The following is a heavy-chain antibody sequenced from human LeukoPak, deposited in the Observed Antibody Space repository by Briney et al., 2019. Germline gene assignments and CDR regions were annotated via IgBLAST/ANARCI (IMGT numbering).Heavy chain of an antibody. CDR1: GFSISSAYY. V-gene: IGHV4-38-2*02. CDR3: ARDRSVAVAGTLEY. J-gene: IGHJ4*02. Sequence: SETLPLTCTVSGFSISSAYYWAWIRQPPGQGLEWIGAAHHSGSSYYNPSLKGRVSISVDTSKSQFSLKLSSMTATDTAVYFCARDRSVAVAGTLEYWGQGTLVTVSS. D-gene: IGHD6-19*01. CDR2: AHHSGSS.